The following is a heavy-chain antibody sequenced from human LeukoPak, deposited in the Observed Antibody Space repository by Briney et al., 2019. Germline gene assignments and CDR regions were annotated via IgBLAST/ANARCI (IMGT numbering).Heavy chain of an antibody. CDR1: GFTFDDYA. D-gene: IGHD5-18*01. CDR2: ISWNSGSI. V-gene: IGHV3-9*03. J-gene: IGHJ3*01. CDR3: AKDIAPKMVTSAFDL. Sequence: PGRSLRLSCAASGFTFDDYAMHWVRQAPGKGLEWVAGISWNSGSIGYADSVRGRFTISRDNAKNSLYVQMNSLRAEDMALYYCAKDIAPKMVTSAFDLWGQGTMVTVSS.